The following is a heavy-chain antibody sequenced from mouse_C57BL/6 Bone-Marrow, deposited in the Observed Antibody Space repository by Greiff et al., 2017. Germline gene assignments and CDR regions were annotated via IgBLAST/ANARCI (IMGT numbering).Heavy chain of an antibody. CDR1: GYTFTDSY. J-gene: IGHJ2*01. CDR2: IYPGSGNT. Sequence: QVQLQQSGAELVRPGASVKLSCKASGYTFTDSYINWVKQRPGQGLEWIARIYPGSGNTYYNEKFKGKATLTAAKSSSTACMQLSSLPSEDSAVYFCAKSTHLYYFDYWGQGTTLTVSS. D-gene: IGHD2-1*01. CDR3: AKSTHLYYFDY. V-gene: IGHV1-76*01.